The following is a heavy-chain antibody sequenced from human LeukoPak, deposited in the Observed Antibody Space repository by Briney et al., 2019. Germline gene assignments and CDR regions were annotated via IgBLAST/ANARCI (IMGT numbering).Heavy chain of an antibody. D-gene: IGHD6-13*01. J-gene: IGHJ3*02. CDR3: ARENRHKSGQQLDAFDI. CDR2: IYYSGST. CDR1: GGSISSGGYY. V-gene: IGHV4-31*03. Sequence: PSETLSLTCTVSGGSISSGGYYWSWIRQHPGKGLEWIGYIYYSGSTYYNPSLKSRVTISVDTSKNQFSLKLSSVTAADTAVYYCARENRHKSGQQLDAFDIWGQGTMVTVSS.